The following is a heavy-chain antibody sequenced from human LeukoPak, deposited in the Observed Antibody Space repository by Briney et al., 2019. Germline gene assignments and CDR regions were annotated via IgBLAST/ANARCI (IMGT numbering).Heavy chain of an antibody. CDR3: ASGVLNGCFDY. CDR1: GFTFSSYA. V-gene: IGHV3-30-3*01. D-gene: IGHD2-2*03. Sequence: GSLRLSCAASGFTFSSYAMHWVRQAPGKGLEWVAVISYDGSNKYYADSVKGRFTISRDNSKNTLYLQMNSLRAEDTAVYYCASGVLNGCFDYWGQGTLVTVSS. CDR2: ISYDGSNK. J-gene: IGHJ4*02.